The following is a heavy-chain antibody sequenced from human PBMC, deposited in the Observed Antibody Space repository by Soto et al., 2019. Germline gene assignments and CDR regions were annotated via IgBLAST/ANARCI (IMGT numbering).Heavy chain of an antibody. Sequence: GGSLRLSCAASGFTVSSNYMSWVRQAPGKGLEWVSFIFSGGSTYYADSVKGRFTISRDNSKNTLYLQMNSLRAEDTAVYYCAREPRGYCGGGSCYFGYAFDIWGQGTMVTVSS. V-gene: IGHV3-66*01. J-gene: IGHJ3*02. CDR1: GFTVSSNY. CDR2: IFSGGST. CDR3: AREPRGYCGGGSCYFGYAFDI. D-gene: IGHD2-15*01.